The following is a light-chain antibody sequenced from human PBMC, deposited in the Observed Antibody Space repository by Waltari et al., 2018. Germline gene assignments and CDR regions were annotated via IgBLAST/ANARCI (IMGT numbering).Light chain of an antibody. J-gene: IGKJ1*01. Sequence: DIQMTQSPSTLSASVGDRVTITCRASQSISTWLAWYQQKPGKAPKLLIYKASNLESGVPSRVSGSGSATEFTLTISSLQPDDFASYYCQTYNSFSPWTFGQGTKVEIK. CDR1: QSISTW. V-gene: IGKV1-5*03. CDR3: QTYNSFSPWT. CDR2: KAS.